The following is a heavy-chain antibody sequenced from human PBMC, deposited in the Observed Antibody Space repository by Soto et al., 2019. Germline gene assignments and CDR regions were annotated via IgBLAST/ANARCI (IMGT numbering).Heavy chain of an antibody. J-gene: IGHJ5*02. V-gene: IGHV2-5*02. CDR1: GFSLSTSGVG. Sequence: QITLKESGPPLVNPTQTLTLTCTFSGFSLSTSGVGVGWIRQPPGKALQWLALIYWDDDKRYSPSLKGRLTIAKDASKNRVVLTQTNMDPVDTATYYCAHSRGYYASRGYWFDPWGQGTLVTVSS. CDR2: IYWDDDK. D-gene: IGHD3-22*01. CDR3: AHSRGYYASRGYWFDP.